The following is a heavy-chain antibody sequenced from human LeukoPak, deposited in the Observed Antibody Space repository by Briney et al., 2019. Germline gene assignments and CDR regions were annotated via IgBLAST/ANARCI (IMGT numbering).Heavy chain of an antibody. D-gene: IGHD3-10*01. CDR1: GFTFSTYF. V-gene: IGHV3-21*01. CDR3: ARYRDFYYGLDV. J-gene: IGHJ6*02. CDR2: ISGRRGYT. Sequence: GGSLRLSCAGSGFTFSTYFVNWVRQAPGKGLEWVSGISGRRGYTNYADSVKDRFTISRDNAKNSLYLQMNSLRDEDTAVYFCARYRDFYYGLDVWGQGTTVTVSS.